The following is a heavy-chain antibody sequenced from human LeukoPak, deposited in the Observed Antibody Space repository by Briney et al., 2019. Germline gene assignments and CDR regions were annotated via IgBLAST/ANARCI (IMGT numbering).Heavy chain of an antibody. D-gene: IGHD6-13*01. J-gene: IGHJ4*02. V-gene: IGHV3-7*05. Sequence: GGSLRLSCAASGFTFTDYWVTWVRQAPGKGLEWVAHIKPDGSEQNYIDSVKGRFTISRDNAKNSLYLQMNSLRADDTAVYYCAKDSGWFRFDHWGQGTQVTVSS. CDR1: GFTFTDYW. CDR2: IKPDGSEQ. CDR3: AKDSGWFRFDH.